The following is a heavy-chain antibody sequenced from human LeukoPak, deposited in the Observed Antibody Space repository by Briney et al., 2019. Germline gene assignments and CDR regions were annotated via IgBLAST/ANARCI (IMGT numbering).Heavy chain of an antibody. D-gene: IGHD6-13*01. J-gene: IGHJ4*02. CDR2: ISGSGGST. CDR3: AKEQPGYFDY. Sequence: PGGSLRLSCAASGFTFNSYTMSWVRQAPGKGLGWVSAISGSGGSTYYADSVKGRFTISRDTSKNTLYLQMNSLRAEDTAVYYCAKEQPGYFDYWGQGTLVTVSS. CDR1: GFTFNSYT. V-gene: IGHV3-23*01.